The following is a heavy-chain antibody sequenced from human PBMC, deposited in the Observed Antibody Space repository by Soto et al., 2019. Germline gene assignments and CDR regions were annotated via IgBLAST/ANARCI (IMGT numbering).Heavy chain of an antibody. CDR2: INPNSGGT. CDR1: GYTFTGYY. J-gene: IGHJ4*02. CDR3: ARDSSRDGYNYRFLFDY. Sequence: ASVKVSCKASGYTFTGYYMHWVRQAPGQGLEWMGWINPNSGGTNYAQKFQGWVTMTRDTSISTAYMELSRLRSDDTAVYYCARDSSRDGYNYRFLFDYWGQGTLVTVSS. D-gene: IGHD5-12*01. V-gene: IGHV1-2*04.